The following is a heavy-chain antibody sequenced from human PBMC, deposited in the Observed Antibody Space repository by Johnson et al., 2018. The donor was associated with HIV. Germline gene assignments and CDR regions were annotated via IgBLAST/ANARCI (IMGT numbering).Heavy chain of an antibody. V-gene: IGHV3-9*01. CDR2: INWNSDKM. J-gene: IGHJ3*02. CDR3: ARGGSIAARREAFDI. CDR1: GFTFDDYA. Sequence: QLVESGGGLARPGTSLRISCAASGFTFDDYAMHWVRQAPGKGLEWVSGINWNSDKMVYADSVKGRFTISRDNSKNTLYLQMNSLRAEDTAVYYCARGGSIAARREAFDIWGQRTMVTVSS. D-gene: IGHD6-6*01.